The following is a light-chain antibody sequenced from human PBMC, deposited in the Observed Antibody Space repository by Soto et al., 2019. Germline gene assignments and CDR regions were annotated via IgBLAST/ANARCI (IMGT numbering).Light chain of an antibody. CDR2: KVS. CDR1: QSLVXSDGXTY. V-gene: IGKV2-30*02. J-gene: IGKJ4*01. Sequence: VVMTQSPLSLPVTLGQPASISCRSSQSLVXSDGXTYLHWFQQRPGQSPRRLIYKVSSRDSGVPDXXSGXXXDXXXTLKISRVEAEDVGVYYCMQGTHWPPAFGGGTKVEIK. CDR3: MQGTHWPPA.